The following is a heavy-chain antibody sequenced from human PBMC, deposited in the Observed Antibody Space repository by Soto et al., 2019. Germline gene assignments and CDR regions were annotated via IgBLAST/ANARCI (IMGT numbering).Heavy chain of an antibody. J-gene: IGHJ4*02. V-gene: IGHV4-30-4*01. CDR2: IYDSGNT. Sequence: TLSLTCTVSGGSISSSTYYWSWIRQPPGKGLEWIGHIYDSGNTYNNPSLKSRLTISVDTSKNHFSLNLNSVTAADTAVYYCASGLSGDKVDQWGQGTLVTVSS. CDR3: ASGLSGDKVDQ. D-gene: IGHD2-21*01. CDR1: GGSISSSTYY.